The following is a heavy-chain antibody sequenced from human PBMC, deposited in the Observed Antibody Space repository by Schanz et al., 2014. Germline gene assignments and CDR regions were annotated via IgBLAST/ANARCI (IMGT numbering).Heavy chain of an antibody. J-gene: IGHJ6*02. CDR3: AKDSRRCGMGV. Sequence: QVQLVESGGGVVQPGGSLRLSCAASGFTFNSYAFHWVRQAPGKGLEWVALISYDGNTKYYADSVKGRFTISRDNSKNTLYLQMNSLRADDTAVYYCAKDSRRCGMGVWGQGTTVTVSS. CDR1: GFTFNSYA. V-gene: IGHV3-30-3*01. CDR2: ISYDGNTK. D-gene: IGHD6-13*01.